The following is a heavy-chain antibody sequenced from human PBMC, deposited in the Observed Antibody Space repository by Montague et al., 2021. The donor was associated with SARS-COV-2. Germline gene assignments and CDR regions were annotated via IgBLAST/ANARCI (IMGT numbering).Heavy chain of an antibody. CDR3: AKLHCSSTSCYYLFFAETSHFDY. Sequence: SETLSLTCTVSGGSISSSSHYWGWIRQPPGKGLEWIGSIYYSGSTYYNPSLKSRVTISVDTSKNQFSLKLSSVTAADTAVYYCAKLHCSSTSCYYLFFAETSHFDYWGQGTLATVSS. V-gene: IGHV4-39*01. J-gene: IGHJ4*02. CDR1: GGSISSSSHY. D-gene: IGHD2-2*01. CDR2: IYYSGST.